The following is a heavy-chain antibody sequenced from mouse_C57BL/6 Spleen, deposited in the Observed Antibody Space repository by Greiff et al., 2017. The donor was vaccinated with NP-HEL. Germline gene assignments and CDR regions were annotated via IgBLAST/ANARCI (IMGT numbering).Heavy chain of an antibody. CDR1: GFSLTSYG. V-gene: IGHV2-9*01. CDR3: AKQGVHYAMDY. Sequence: VMLVESGPGLVAPSQSLSLTCTVSGFSLTSYGVDWVRQPPGKGLEWLGVIWGGGSTNYNSALMSRLSISKDNSKSQVFLKMNSLQTDDTAMDYCAKQGVHYAMDYWGQGTSVTVSS. J-gene: IGHJ4*01. CDR2: IWGGGST.